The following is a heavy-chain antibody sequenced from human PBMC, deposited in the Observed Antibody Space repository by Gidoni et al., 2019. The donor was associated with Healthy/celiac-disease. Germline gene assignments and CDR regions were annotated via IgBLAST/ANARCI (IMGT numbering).Heavy chain of an antibody. J-gene: IGHJ6*02. V-gene: IGHV1-2*04. D-gene: IGHD6-6*01. Sequence: QVQLVQSGAEVKKPGASVKVSCKASGYTFTGYYMHWVRQAPGQGLEWMGWINPNSGGTNYAQKFQGWVTMTRDTSISTAYMELSRLRSDDTAVYYCARDKVYSSSSRSSYYYYGMDVWGQGTTVTVSS. CDR1: GYTFTGYY. CDR2: INPNSGGT. CDR3: ARDKVYSSSSRSSYYYYGMDV.